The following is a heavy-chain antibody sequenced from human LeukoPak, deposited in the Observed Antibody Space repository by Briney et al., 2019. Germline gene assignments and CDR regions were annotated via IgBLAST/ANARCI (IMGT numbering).Heavy chain of an antibody. CDR3: ARGYSSGWWYFQH. D-gene: IGHD6-19*01. V-gene: IGHV4-59*01. CDR2: IYYSGST. CDR1: GGSISSYY. Sequence: SETLSLTCTVSGGSISSYYWSWIRQPPGKGLEWIGYIYYSGSTKYNPSLKSRVTISVDTSKNQFSLKLSSVTAADTAVYYCARGYSSGWWYFQHWGQGTLVTVSS. J-gene: IGHJ1*01.